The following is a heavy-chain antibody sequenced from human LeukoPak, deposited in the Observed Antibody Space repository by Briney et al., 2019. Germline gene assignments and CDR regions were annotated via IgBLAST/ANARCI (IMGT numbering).Heavy chain of an antibody. J-gene: IGHJ4*02. CDR2: LSPNRRQT. Sequence: ASVKGSCKTPRDTSTSYNINWVRQGTVEGLEWMGWLSPNRRQTDYAKNFQGTVTMTRDIYINTFYMELSSLTSEDTAVYYCTRGNGVAGDYWGQGTLVTVSS. CDR1: RDTSTSYN. V-gene: IGHV1-8*01. CDR3: TRGNGVAGDY. D-gene: IGHD6-19*01.